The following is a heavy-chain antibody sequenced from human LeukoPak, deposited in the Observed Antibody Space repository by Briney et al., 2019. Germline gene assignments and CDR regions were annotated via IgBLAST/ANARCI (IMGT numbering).Heavy chain of an antibody. CDR2: IGHDGTFT. V-gene: IGHV3-33*01. J-gene: IGHJ4*02. CDR1: GFSFSVFG. CDR3: ARVGTSGWTSDY. Sequence: GGSLRLSCEASGFSFSVFGMHWARQAPGKRLEWVAVIGHDGTFTDYADSVNGRFTFSRDNSRNTLYLQMNSLKVEDTAVYYCARVGTSGWTSDYWGQGTLVTVSS. D-gene: IGHD6-19*01.